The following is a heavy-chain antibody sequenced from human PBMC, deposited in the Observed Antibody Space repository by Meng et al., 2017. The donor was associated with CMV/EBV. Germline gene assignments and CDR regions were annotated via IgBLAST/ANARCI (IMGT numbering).Heavy chain of an antibody. CDR3: ARDLGAAADPNWFDP. CDR2: IYTSGRT. J-gene: IGHJ5*02. CDR1: GGSISSYS. Sequence: VSGGSISSYSWSWIRQPAGKGLEWIGRIYTSGRTNYNPSLKSRVTMSVDTSKNQFSLKLSSVTAADTAVYYCARDLGAAADPNWFDPWGQGTLVTVSS. D-gene: IGHD6-13*01. V-gene: IGHV4-4*07.